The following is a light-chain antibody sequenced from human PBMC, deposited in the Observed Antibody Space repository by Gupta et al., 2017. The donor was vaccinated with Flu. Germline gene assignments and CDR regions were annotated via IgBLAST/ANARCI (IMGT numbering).Light chain of an antibody. J-gene: IGKJ3*01. V-gene: IGKV3-11*01. CDR3: QQRNNGRPFFT. CDR2: DAS. Sequence: EIVLTQSPATLSLSPGERATLSCRASQSVSSYLAWYQQKPGQAPRLLIYDASNRATGIPARFSGSGSGTDFTLTISSREPEDFAVYYCQQRNNGRPFFTFGHGTKVDIK. CDR1: QSVSSY.